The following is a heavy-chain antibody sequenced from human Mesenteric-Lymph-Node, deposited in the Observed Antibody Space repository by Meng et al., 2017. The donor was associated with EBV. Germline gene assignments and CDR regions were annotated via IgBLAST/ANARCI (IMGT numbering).Heavy chain of an antibody. V-gene: IGHV2-5*02. Sequence: QIPLKEAGPTPVKPTQTLTLTCDFPGFSLISSEVGVAWIRQPPGKALEWLAVIYWDDDKRYSPSLRSRLTITKDASKNQVVLTMSAMDPVDTATYYCARTEYDILTGYPFVSFDPWGQGTLVTVSS. J-gene: IGHJ5*02. D-gene: IGHD3-9*01. CDR3: ARTEYDILTGYPFVSFDP. CDR1: GFSLISSEVG. CDR2: IYWDDDK.